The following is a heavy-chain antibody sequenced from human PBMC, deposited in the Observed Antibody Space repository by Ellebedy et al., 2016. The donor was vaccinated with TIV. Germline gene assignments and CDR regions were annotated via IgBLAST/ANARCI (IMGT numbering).Heavy chain of an antibody. J-gene: IGHJ6*02. D-gene: IGHD2-2*01. CDR3: ARDVVVVPAAMVSYYYYYYGMDV. CDR1: GYTFTSYC. Sequence: ASVKVFCXASGYTFTSYCISWVRQAPGQGLEWMGWISAYNGNTNYAQKLQGSVTMTTDTSTRNAYIELRSLRSDDTAVYYCARDVVVVPAAMVSYYYYYYGMDVWGQGTTVTVSS. CDR2: ISAYNGNT. V-gene: IGHV1-18*01.